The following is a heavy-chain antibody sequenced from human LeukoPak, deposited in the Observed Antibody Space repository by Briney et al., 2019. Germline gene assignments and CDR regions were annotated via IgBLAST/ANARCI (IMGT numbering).Heavy chain of an antibody. V-gene: IGHV4-31*03. Sequence: SETLSLTCTVSGGSISSGGYSWSWIRQHPGKGLEWIGYIYYSGSTYYNPSLKSRVTISVDTSKNQFSLKLSSVTAADTAVYYCARELLWFGELSHYFDYWGQGTLVTVSS. CDR3: ARELLWFGELSHYFDY. J-gene: IGHJ4*02. CDR1: GGSISSGGYS. D-gene: IGHD3-10*01. CDR2: IYYSGST.